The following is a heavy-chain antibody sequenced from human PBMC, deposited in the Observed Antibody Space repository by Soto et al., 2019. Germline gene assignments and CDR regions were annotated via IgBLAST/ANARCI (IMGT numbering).Heavy chain of an antibody. Sequence: ESGPTLVNPTPTLTLTCTFSGFSLSTSGVGVGWIRQPPGKALEWLALIYWNDDKRYSPSLKSRLTITKDTSKNRVVLTMTNMDPVDTATYYCAHSSPQDSSSWDYYYYYGMDVWCQGTTVIGSS. CDR2: IYWNDDK. D-gene: IGHD6-13*01. CDR1: GFSLSTSGVG. V-gene: IGHV2-5*01. J-gene: IGHJ6*02. CDR3: AHSSPQDSSSWDYYYYYGMDV.